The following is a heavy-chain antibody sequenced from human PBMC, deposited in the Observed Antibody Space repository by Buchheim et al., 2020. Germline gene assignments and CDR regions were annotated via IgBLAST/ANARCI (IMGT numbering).Heavy chain of an antibody. Sequence: QVQLVESGGGVVQPGRSLRLSCAASGFTFNTYAIHWVRQAPGKGLEWVALISFDGSNKYYADSVRGRFTISRDNSKNTQFLQINSLRVDDTAVYYCARGPNYYNMDVWGQGTT. J-gene: IGHJ6*02. CDR2: ISFDGSNK. V-gene: IGHV3-30-3*01. CDR3: ARGPNYYNMDV. CDR1: GFTFNTYA.